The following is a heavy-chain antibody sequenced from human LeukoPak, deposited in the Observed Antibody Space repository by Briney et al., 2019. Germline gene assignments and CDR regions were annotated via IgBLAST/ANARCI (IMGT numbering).Heavy chain of an antibody. CDR3: AKGGGWEVQYYYYYMDV. CDR2: IRYDGSNK. D-gene: IGHD1-26*01. V-gene: IGHV3-30*02. J-gene: IGHJ6*03. CDR1: GFTFSSYE. Sequence: GGSLRLSCAASGFTFSSYEMNWVRQAPGKGLEWVAFIRYDGSNKYYADSVKGRFTISRDNSKNTLYLKMNSLRAEDTAVYYCAKGGGWEVQYYYYYMDVWGKGTTVTISS.